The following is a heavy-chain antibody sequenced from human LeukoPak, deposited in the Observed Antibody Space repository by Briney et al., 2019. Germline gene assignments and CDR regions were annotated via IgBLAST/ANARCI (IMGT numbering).Heavy chain of an antibody. D-gene: IGHD6-13*01. CDR3: ARDHAGSWYDPGYFDY. CDR2: IRYDGSNK. Sequence: GGSLRLSCAASGFTFSSYGMHWVRQAPGKGLEWVAFIRYDGSNKYYADSVKGRFTISRDNSKNTLYLQMNSLRAEDTAVYYCARDHAGSWYDPGYFDYWGQGTLVTVSS. J-gene: IGHJ4*02. CDR1: GFTFSSYG. V-gene: IGHV3-30*02.